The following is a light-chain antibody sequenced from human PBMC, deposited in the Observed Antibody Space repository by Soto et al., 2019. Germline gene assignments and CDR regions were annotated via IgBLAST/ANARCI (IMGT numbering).Light chain of an antibody. J-gene: IGLJ2*01. CDR2: SDD. CDR3: AAWDESLDGPV. V-gene: IGLV1-44*01. Sequence: QSVLTQPPSASGTPGQRVTISCSGSSSNIGIKIVSWYQQLPGTAPKLLIYSDDQRPSGVPDRFSASKSGTSASLAISGLHSEDEADYYCAAWDESLDGPVLGGGTKLTVL. CDR1: SSNIGIKI.